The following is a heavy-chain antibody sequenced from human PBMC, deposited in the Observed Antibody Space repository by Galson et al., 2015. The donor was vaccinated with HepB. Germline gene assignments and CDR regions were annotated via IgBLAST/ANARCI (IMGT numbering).Heavy chain of an antibody. CDR1: GFTFTSSA. Sequence: SVKVSCKASGFTFTSSAVQWVRQARGQRLEWIGWIVVGSGNTNYAQKFQERVTITRDMSTSTAYMELSSLRSEDTAVYYCAAVGRFGELLTRDLYYYYGMDVWGQGTTVTVSS. J-gene: IGHJ6*02. CDR3: AAVGRFGELLTRDLYYYYGMDV. D-gene: IGHD3-10*01. V-gene: IGHV1-58*01. CDR2: IVVGSGNT.